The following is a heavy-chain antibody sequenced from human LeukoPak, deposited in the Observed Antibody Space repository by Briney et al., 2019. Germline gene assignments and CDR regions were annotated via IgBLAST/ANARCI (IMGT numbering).Heavy chain of an antibody. CDR1: GYTFTSYY. CDR2: INPSGGST. J-gene: IGHJ4*02. D-gene: IGHD3-22*01. Sequence: ASVKVSCTASGYTFTSYYMHWVRQAPGQGLEWMGIINPSGGSTSYAQKFQGRVTMTRDTSTSTVYMELSSLRSEDTAVYYCARGGPSYDSSGYYYFDFDYWGQGTLVTVSP. V-gene: IGHV1-46*01. CDR3: ARGGPSYDSSGYYYFDFDY.